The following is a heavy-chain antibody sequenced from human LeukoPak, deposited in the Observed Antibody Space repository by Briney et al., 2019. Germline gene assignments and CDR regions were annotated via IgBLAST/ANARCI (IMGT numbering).Heavy chain of an antibody. Sequence: PGGFLRLSCAASGFTFTSFWMHWVRQAPGQGLVWVSRINNDGSGTSYADSVKGRFTISRDNAKNTLFLQMNSLRAEDTAVYYCARGNSFSYPDWGQGTLVTVSS. CDR3: ARGNSFSYPD. CDR2: INNDGSGT. CDR1: GFTFTSFW. V-gene: IGHV3-74*01. D-gene: IGHD3-16*02. J-gene: IGHJ4*02.